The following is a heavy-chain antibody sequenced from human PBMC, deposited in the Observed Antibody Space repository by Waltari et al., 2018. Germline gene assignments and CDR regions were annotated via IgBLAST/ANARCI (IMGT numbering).Heavy chain of an antibody. J-gene: IGHJ4*02. CDR2: ISGDGSTI. CDR1: GFPLRCTW. CDR3: ARGADL. D-gene: IGHD3-3*01. Sequence: EVQLVESGGGLVQPGGSLRLSCAASGFPLRCTWLHWVRQVPGKGLVWVSRISGDGSTINYADSVKGRFTISRDTAKNTLYLQMNSLRAEDTAVYYCARGADLRGQGILVTVSS. V-gene: IGHV3-74*01.